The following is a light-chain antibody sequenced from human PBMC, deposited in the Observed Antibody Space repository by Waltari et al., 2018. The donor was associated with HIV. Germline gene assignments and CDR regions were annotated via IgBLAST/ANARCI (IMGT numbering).Light chain of an antibody. CDR2: GTS. V-gene: IGKV3-20*01. CDR1: QSVSSSY. J-gene: IGKJ4*01. CDR3: QQYGSSPQT. Sequence: EIVSTQTPGTLSLSPGERATLSCRASQSVSSSYLAWYQQKPGQAPRLLLYGTSNRATGIPDRFSGGGSGTDFTLTISRLEPEDSALYYCQQYGSSPQTFGGGTKVEIK.